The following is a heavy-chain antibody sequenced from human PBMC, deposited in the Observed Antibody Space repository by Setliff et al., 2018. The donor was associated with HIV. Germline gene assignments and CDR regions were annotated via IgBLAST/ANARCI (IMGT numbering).Heavy chain of an antibody. V-gene: IGHV3-33*01. CDR1: GFTFKTDA. D-gene: IGHD6-19*01. Sequence: PGGSLRLSCAASGFTFKTDAMHWVRQAPGKGLEWVAFIWYDGSNKEYGDSVKGRFTISRDNSKNMVYLEMNNLRGEDSAVYYCARDPAMSGWALADWGQGTQVTVS. J-gene: IGHJ4*02. CDR3: ARDPAMSGWALAD. CDR2: IWYDGSNK.